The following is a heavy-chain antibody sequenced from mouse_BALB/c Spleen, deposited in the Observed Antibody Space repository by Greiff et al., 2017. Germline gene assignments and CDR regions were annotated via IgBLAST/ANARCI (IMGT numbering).Heavy chain of an antibody. CDR1: GYTFTSYT. CDR2: INPSSGYT. D-gene: IGHD2-14*01. Sequence: QVQLQQSGAELARPGASVKMSCKASGYTFTSYTMHWVKQRPGQGLEWIGYINPSSGYTNYNQKFKDKATLTADKSSSTAYMQLSSLTSEDSAVYYCARSDRYDGDYYAMDYWGQGTSVTVSS. J-gene: IGHJ4*01. V-gene: IGHV1-4*01. CDR3: ARSDRYDGDYYAMDY.